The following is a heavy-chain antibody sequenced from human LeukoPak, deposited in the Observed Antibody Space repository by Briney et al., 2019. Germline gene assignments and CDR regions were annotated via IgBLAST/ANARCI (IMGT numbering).Heavy chain of an antibody. J-gene: IGHJ4*02. D-gene: IGHD3-22*01. CDR2: TYYRSKWYN. CDR3: ARDKSPTAAYYDSSGYYYYFHY. Sequence: SQTLSLTCAISGDSVSSNSAAWNWIRQSPSRGLEWLGRTYYRSKWYNDYAVSVKSRITINPDTSKNQFSLQLKSVTPEDTAVYYCARDKSPTAAYYDSSGYYYYFHYWGQGTLVTVSS. V-gene: IGHV6-1*01. CDR1: GDSVSSNSAA.